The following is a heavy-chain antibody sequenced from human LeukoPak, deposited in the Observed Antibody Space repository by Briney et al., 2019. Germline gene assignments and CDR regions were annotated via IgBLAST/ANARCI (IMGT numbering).Heavy chain of an antibody. D-gene: IGHD6-13*01. V-gene: IGHV3-33*06. J-gene: IGHJ6*03. CDR3: AKEVSSWYYYYYYMDA. CDR1: GFTFSSYG. CDR2: IWYDGSNK. Sequence: GGSLRLSCAASGFTFSSYGMHWVRQAPGKGLGWVAVIWYDGSNKYYADSVKGRFTISRDNSKNTLYLQMNSLGAEDTAVYYCAKEVSSWYYYYYYMDAWGKGTTVTVSS.